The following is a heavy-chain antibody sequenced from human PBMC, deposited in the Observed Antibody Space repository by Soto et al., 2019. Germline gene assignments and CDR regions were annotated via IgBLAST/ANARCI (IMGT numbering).Heavy chain of an antibody. D-gene: IGHD2-2*01. J-gene: IGHJ5*02. Sequence: VQLQESGPGLVKTSETLSLTCAVSGGSLSVGTYFWSWIRQPPGKGLEWLGFMSHNGRTNHHPAFRSRVIISMDTSRNQFSLTLRSVTAADTAVYYCARDYFGSAISSRAWFDPWGQGILVTVSS. V-gene: IGHV4-61*01. CDR2: MSHNGRT. CDR1: GGSLSVGTYF. CDR3: ARDYFGSAISSRAWFDP.